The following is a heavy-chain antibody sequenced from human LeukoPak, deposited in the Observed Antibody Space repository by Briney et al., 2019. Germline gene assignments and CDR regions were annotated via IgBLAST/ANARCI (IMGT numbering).Heavy chain of an antibody. J-gene: IGHJ4*02. CDR3: ARVGYSISWINPFDY. CDR2: IYPGDSDT. Sequence: GESLRISCKASGYSFTNYWIGWVRQMLGKGLEWMGIIYPGDSDTRYSPSFQGQVTISADKSISTAYLQWSSLKASDTALYYCARVGYSISWINPFDYWGQGTLVTVSS. V-gene: IGHV5-51*01. CDR1: GYSFTNYW. D-gene: IGHD6-13*01.